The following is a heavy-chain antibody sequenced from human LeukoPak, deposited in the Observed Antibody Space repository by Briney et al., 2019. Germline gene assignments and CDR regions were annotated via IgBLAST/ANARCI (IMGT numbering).Heavy chain of an antibody. CDR3: AKDLEKSGSYLFLDY. D-gene: IGHD1-26*01. Sequence: GGSLRLSCAASGFTFSSYAMSWVRQAPGRGLEWVSAISGSGGSTYYADSVKGRFTISRDNSKNTLYLQMNSLRAEDTAVYYCAKDLEKSGSYLFLDYWGQGTLVTVSS. V-gene: IGHV3-23*01. CDR1: GFTFSSYA. CDR2: ISGSGGST. J-gene: IGHJ4*02.